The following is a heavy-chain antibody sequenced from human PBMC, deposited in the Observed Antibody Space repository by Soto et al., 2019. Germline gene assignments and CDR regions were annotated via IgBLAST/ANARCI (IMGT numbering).Heavy chain of an antibody. J-gene: IGHJ6*02. V-gene: IGHV3-7*01. CDR3: ARDSSLRYYYYGLDV. D-gene: IGHD6-13*01. Sequence: HPGGSLRLACAASGFTFSSYWLRWFRQVPGKGLEWVANIKQDGSEKYYVDSVKGRFTISRDNAKNSLYLQMNSLRAEDTAVYYCARDSSLRYYYYGLDVWGQGT. CDR1: GFTFSSYW. CDR2: IKQDGSEK.